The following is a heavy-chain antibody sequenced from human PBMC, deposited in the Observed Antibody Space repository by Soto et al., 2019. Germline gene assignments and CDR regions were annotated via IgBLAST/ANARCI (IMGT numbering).Heavy chain of an antibody. CDR2: IYYSGST. CDR3: ARLSTVTALYFDY. D-gene: IGHD2-21*02. J-gene: IGHJ4*02. V-gene: IGHV4-39*01. Sequence: QLQLQESGPGLVKPSETLSLTCTVSGGSISSSSYYWGWIRQPPGKGLEWIGNIYYSGSTYYNPSLKRRVPXSXDXXKNQCSLKLSSVTAADTAVYYCARLSTVTALYFDYWGQGTLVTVSS. CDR1: GGSISSSSYY.